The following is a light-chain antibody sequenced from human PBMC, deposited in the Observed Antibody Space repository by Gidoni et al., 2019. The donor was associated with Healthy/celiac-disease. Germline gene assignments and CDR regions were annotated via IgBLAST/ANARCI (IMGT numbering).Light chain of an antibody. V-gene: IGKV4-1*01. CDR3: QQYYSTPPLT. CDR1: QSVLYSSNNKNY. J-gene: IGKJ4*01. Sequence: DIVMTQSPDSLAVSLGERATIHCKSSQSVLYSSNNKNYLAWYQQKPGQPPKLLIYWASTRESGVPDRFSGSGSGTDFTLTISSLQAEDVAVYYCQQYYSTPPLTFXGXTKVEIK. CDR2: WAS.